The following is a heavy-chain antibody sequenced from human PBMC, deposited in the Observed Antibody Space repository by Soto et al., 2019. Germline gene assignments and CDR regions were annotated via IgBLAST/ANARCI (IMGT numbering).Heavy chain of an antibody. D-gene: IGHD2-15*01. CDR2: ISYDGSNK. Sequence: PGGSLRLSCAASGFTFSSYAMHWVRQAPGKGLEWVAVISYDGSNKYYADSVKGRSTISRDNSKNTLYLQMNSLRAEDTAVYYCARDRGECSGGSCPRIYYYYYYGMDVWGQGTTVTVSS. CDR3: ARDRGECSGGSCPRIYYYYYYGMDV. V-gene: IGHV3-30-3*01. J-gene: IGHJ6*02. CDR1: GFTFSSYA.